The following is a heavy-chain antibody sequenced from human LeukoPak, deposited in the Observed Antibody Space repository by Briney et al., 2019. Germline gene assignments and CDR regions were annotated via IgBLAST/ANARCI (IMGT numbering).Heavy chain of an antibody. Sequence: SETLSLTCTVSGGSISSSSYYWGWIRQPPGKGLEWIGSIYYSGSTYYNPSLKSRVTISVDTSKNQFSLKLSSVTAADTAVYYCARDSRTYDSSGYYRYYYYYYGMDVWGQGTTVTVSS. CDR1: GGSISSSSYY. CDR3: ARDSRTYDSSGYYRYYYYYYGMDV. V-gene: IGHV4-39*07. CDR2: IYYSGST. D-gene: IGHD3-22*01. J-gene: IGHJ6*02.